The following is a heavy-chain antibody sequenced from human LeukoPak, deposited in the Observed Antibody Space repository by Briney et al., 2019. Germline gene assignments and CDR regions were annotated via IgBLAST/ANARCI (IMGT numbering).Heavy chain of an antibody. J-gene: IGHJ6*02. D-gene: IGHD6-13*01. CDR2: IWYDGSNK. CDR3: AGGPYSRQGHYYYGMDV. CDR1: GFXFSSYG. V-gene: IGHV3-33*01. Sequence: PGRSLRLSCGASGFXFSSYGMHWVRQAPGKGLEWVAFIWYDGSNKYYADSVKGRFTISRDNSKNTLYLQMNSLRAEDTAVYYCAGGPYSRQGHYYYGMDVWGQGTTVTVSS.